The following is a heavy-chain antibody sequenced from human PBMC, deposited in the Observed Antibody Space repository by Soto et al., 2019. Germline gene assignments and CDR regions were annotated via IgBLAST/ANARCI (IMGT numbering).Heavy chain of an antibody. D-gene: IGHD6-13*01. CDR1: GGSFSGYY. CDR3: ARGYYSSSLKTQFDY. V-gene: IGHV4-34*01. Sequence: SETLSLTCAVYGGSFSGYYWSWIRQPPGKGLEWIGEINHSGSTNYNPSLKGRVTISVDTSKNQFSLKLSSVTAADTAVYYCARGYYSSSLKTQFDYWRQGTLVTVSS. CDR2: INHSGST. J-gene: IGHJ4*02.